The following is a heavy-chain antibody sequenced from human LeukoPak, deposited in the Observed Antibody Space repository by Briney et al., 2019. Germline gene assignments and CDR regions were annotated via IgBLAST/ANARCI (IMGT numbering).Heavy chain of an antibody. D-gene: IGHD2-21*02. CDR3: ARGAPYCGGDCYFDY. J-gene: IGHJ4*02. Sequence: DSVKGRFSISRDNAKNSPDLQMNSLRVEDTAMYYCARGAPYCGGDCYFDYWGQGTLVTVSS. V-gene: IGHV3-7*01.